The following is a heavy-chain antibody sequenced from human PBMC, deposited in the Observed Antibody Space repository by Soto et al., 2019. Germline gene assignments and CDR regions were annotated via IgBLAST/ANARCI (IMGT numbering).Heavy chain of an antibody. CDR2: LSSSGSTI. CDR3: ARIGPPLDY. CDR1: GFTFSHYY. Sequence: QVPLVDSGGGWVKPGGSLRLSCAASGFTFSHYYMSWIRQAPGKGLEWVSYLSSSGSTIYYADSVKGRFTSATDNAKNSLYLKMSSLGAEDMDVYSCARIGPPLDYWGQVTLVTVSS. D-gene: IGHD3-10*01. V-gene: IGHV3-11*01. J-gene: IGHJ4*01.